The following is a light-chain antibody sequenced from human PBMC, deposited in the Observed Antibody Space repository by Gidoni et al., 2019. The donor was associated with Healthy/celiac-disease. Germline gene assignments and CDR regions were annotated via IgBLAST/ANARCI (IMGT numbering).Light chain of an antibody. CDR3: NSRDSSGNHVV. CDR2: GKH. Sequence: SSELTQDPAVSVALGQTVRITCQGDSLRIYYASWYQQKPGQAPVLVIYGKHNRPSGIPDRFSGSSSGNTASLTITGAQAEDEADYYCNSRDSSGNHVVFSGGTKLTVL. J-gene: IGLJ3*02. V-gene: IGLV3-19*01. CDR1: SLRIYY.